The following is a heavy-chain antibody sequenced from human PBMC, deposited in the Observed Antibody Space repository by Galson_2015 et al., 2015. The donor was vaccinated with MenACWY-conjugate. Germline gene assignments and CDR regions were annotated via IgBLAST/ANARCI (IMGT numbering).Heavy chain of an antibody. Sequence: SLRLSCAISRFTFSSHALSWVRQAPGKGPEWVSSISVSGSNTYYADSVKGRFTISRDNSKNTLYLQMNSLRAEDTAIYFCANTITANRYYVDCWGQGTVVTVSS. J-gene: IGHJ4*02. D-gene: IGHD1-14*01. CDR1: RFTFSSHA. V-gene: IGHV3-23*01. CDR2: ISVSGSNT. CDR3: ANTITANRYYVDC.